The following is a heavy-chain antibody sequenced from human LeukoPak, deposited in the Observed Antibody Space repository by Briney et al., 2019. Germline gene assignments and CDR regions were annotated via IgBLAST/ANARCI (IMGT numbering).Heavy chain of an antibody. J-gene: IGHJ4*02. D-gene: IGHD3-10*01. V-gene: IGHV3-7*01. Sequence: GGSLRLSCVDSGFTFSSYWMSWVRQAPGKGLEWVANMKQDGREKYYVDSVKGRFTISRDNAKNSLYLQMNSLRVEDTAVYFCARGAGVFDYRGQGTLVTVSS. CDR3: ARGAGVFDY. CDR2: MKQDGREK. CDR1: GFTFSSYW.